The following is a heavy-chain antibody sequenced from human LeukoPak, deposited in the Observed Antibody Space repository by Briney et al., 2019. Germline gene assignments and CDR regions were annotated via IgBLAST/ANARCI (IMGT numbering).Heavy chain of an antibody. J-gene: IGHJ4*02. V-gene: IGHV1-2*02. D-gene: IGHD3-22*01. CDR3: ARDRGNYYDSSGPAYVY. Sequence: GASVKVSCKASGYTLTGYYMHWVRQAPGQGLEWMGWINPNSGGTNYAQKFQGRVTMTTDTSTSTAYMELRSLRSDDTAVYYCARDRGNYYDSSGPAYVYWGQGTLVTVSS. CDR2: INPNSGGT. CDR1: GYTLTGYY.